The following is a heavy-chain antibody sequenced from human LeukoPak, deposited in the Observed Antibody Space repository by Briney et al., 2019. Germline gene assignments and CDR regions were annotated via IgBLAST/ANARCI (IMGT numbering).Heavy chain of an antibody. J-gene: IGHJ3*02. V-gene: IGHV5-51*01. CDR1: GYSFISYW. D-gene: IGHD6-19*01. CDR3: ATGYGSGRGAFDI. CDR2: TYPGDSDT. Sequence: GESLKISCVGSGYSFISYWIAWVRQMPGKGLEWMGITYPGDSDTTYSPSFQGQVTISADKSISTAYLQWSSLKASDTAIYYCATGYGSGRGAFDIWGQGTMVSVSS.